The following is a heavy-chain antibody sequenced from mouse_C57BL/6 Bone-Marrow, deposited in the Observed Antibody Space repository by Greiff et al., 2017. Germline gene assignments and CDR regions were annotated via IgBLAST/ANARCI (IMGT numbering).Heavy chain of an antibody. Sequence: EVQLQQSGPELVKPGASVKISCKASGYTFTDYYMNWVKQSPGQSLEWIGDINPNNGGTSYNQKFKGKATLTVDKSSSTAYMELRSLTSEDAAVYYCADYEFAYWGQGTLVTVSA. D-gene: IGHD1-1*01. CDR2: INPNNGGT. V-gene: IGHV1-26*01. J-gene: IGHJ3*01. CDR1: GYTFTDYY. CDR3: ADYEFAY.